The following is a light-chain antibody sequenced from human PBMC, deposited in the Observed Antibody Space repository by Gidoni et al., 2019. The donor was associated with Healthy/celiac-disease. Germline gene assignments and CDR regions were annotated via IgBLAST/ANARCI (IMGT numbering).Light chain of an antibody. CDR2: EVS. J-gene: IGLJ1*01. V-gene: IGLV2-14*01. CDR3: SSYTRSSTLV. Sequence: QSALTQPASVSGSPGQSITISCTGTSSDVGDYNYVSWYQQHPGKAPNLMIYEVSNRPSGVSNRFSGSKSGNTASLTISGLQAEDEADYYCSSYTRSSTLVFGTGTKVTVL. CDR1: SSDVGDYNY.